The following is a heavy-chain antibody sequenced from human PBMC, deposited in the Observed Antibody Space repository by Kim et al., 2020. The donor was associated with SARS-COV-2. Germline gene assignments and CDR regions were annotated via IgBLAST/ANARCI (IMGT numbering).Heavy chain of an antibody. D-gene: IGHD3-16*01. J-gene: IGHJ4*02. Sequence: SETLSLTCTVSGGSISSGGYYWGWIRQSPGKGLEWIGSIYYDGTTYYNPSFGSRVSMSADTSKNQFSLKLTSVTVADTAMYYCARDRFYSETSQGEFDHWGQGTPVTVSS. CDR2: IYYDGTT. V-gene: IGHV4-39*07. CDR1: GGSISSGGYY. CDR3: ARDRFYSETSQGEFDH.